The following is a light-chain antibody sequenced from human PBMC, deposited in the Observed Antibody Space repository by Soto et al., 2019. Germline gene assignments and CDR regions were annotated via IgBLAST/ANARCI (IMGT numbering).Light chain of an antibody. CDR1: SSDVGAYNY. CDR3: SSYTTTSNWV. Sequence: QSALTQPASVSGSPGQSITLSCTGTSSDVGAYNYVAWYQQHPGKAPKLMIYDVSNRPSGVSNRFSGSKSGNTASLTISVLQAEDEADYYCSSYTTTSNWVFGGGTKLTVL. J-gene: IGLJ3*02. V-gene: IGLV2-14*01. CDR2: DVS.